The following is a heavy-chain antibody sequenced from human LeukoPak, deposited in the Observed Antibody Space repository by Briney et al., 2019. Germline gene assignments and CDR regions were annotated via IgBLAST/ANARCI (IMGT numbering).Heavy chain of an antibody. D-gene: IGHD7-27*01. CDR1: GGSFSGYY. CDR3: ASLTGSN. J-gene: IGHJ4*02. V-gene: IGHV4-59*01. Sequence: SETLSLTCAVYGGSFSGYYWSWIRQPPGKGLEWIGYIYYSGSTNYNPSLKSRVTISVDTSKNQFSLKLSSVTAADTAVYYCASLTGSNWGQGTLVTVSS. CDR2: IYYSGST.